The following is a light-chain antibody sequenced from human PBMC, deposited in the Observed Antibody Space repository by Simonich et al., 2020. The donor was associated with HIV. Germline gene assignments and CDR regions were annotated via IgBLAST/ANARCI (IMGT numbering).Light chain of an antibody. CDR3: MQSVQLPFT. Sequence: DIVMTQTPLSLSVTPGQPASMSCKCSQSLFHSDGKPYLCCYLQKPGQSPQLLIYDASNRFSGVPDRFSGSGSGTDFTLKISRVEAEDVGLYYCMQSVQLPFTFGPGTKVDIK. CDR1: QSLFHSDGKPY. V-gene: IGKV2D-29*02. J-gene: IGKJ3*01. CDR2: DAS.